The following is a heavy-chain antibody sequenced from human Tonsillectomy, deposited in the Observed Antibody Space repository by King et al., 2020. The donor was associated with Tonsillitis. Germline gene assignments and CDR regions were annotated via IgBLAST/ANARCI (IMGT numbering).Heavy chain of an antibody. Sequence: VQLVESGAEVKKPGESLKISCTGSGYNFANYWINWVRQMPGRSLEWMGRIDPADSHTNYSPSFQGHVTFSADKAISTAFLQWTSLKASDTAMYYCAYYGASDAFAFWGQGTFVIVLS. V-gene: IGHV5-10-1*03. CDR2: IDPADSHT. CDR3: AYYGASDAFAF. J-gene: IGHJ3*01. CDR1: GYNFANYW. D-gene: IGHD4-17*01.